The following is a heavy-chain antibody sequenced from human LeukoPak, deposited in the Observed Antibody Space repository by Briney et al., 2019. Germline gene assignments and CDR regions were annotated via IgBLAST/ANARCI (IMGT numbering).Heavy chain of an antibody. J-gene: IGHJ3*02. CDR1: GGSFSGYY. D-gene: IGHD2-2*02. CDR3: AREIVVVPAAIPSRGAFDI. V-gene: IGHV4-4*07. Sequence: ASETQSLTCAVYGGSFSGYYWSWIRQPAGKGLGWIGRIYTSGSTNYNPSLKSRVTMSVDTSKNQFSLKLSSVTAADTAVYYCAREIVVVPAAIPSRGAFDIWGQGTMVTVSS. CDR2: IYTSGST.